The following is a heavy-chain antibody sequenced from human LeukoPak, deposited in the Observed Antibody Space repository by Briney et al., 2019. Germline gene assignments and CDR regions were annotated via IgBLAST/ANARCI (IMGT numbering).Heavy chain of an antibody. CDR3: ARDNDFWSTPFDP. CDR2: ISSSSSYI. CDR1: GFTFSSYS. V-gene: IGHV3-21*01. J-gene: IGHJ5*02. D-gene: IGHD3-3*01. Sequence: GGSLRLSCAASGFTFSSYSMNWVRQAPGKGLEWVSSISSSSSYIYYADSVKGRFTISRDNAKNSLYLQMNSLRAEDTAVYYCARDNDFWSTPFDPWGQGTLVTVPS.